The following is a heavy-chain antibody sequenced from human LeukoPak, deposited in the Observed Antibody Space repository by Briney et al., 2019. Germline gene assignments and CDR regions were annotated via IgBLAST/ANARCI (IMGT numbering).Heavy chain of an antibody. J-gene: IGHJ4*02. V-gene: IGHV1-8*01. D-gene: IGHD6-19*01. CDR3: ARVAVAGRGGFDY. Sequence: ASVKVSCKASGYTFTSYDIHWVRQATGQGLGWMGWMNPNSGNTGYAQKFQGRVTMTRNTSISTAYMELSSLRSEDTAVYYCARVAVAGRGGFDYWGQGTLVTVSS. CDR2: MNPNSGNT. CDR1: GYTFTSYD.